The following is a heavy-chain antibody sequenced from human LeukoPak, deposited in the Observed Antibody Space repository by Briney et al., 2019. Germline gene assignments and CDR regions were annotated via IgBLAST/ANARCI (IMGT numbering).Heavy chain of an antibody. CDR3: AKGLDV. CDR1: GFTFSSYG. V-gene: IGHV3-30*18. Sequence: GGSLRLSCAASGFTFSSYGMHWVRQAPGKGLEWVAVISYDGSNKYYADSVKGRFTISRYNSKPTLYLKMNSLGAEDTAGHYCAKGLDVWGHGNTVTVSS. J-gene: IGHJ6*02. CDR2: ISYDGSNK.